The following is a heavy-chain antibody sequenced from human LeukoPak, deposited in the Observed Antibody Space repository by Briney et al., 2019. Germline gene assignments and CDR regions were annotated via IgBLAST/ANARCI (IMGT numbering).Heavy chain of an antibody. CDR2: MYFGRST. J-gene: IGHJ2*01. Sequence: PSETLSLTCTVSGGSVSTDYWSWIRQPPGKGLERIGDMYFGRSTNYNLSLKSRLTMSLDTSKNQFSLKLSSVTTADTAVYYCAILRDDIVVVPAAIWFFDLWGRGTPVIVSS. CDR3: AILRDDIVVVPAAIWFFDL. V-gene: IGHV4-59*02. CDR1: GGSVSTDY. D-gene: IGHD2-2*01.